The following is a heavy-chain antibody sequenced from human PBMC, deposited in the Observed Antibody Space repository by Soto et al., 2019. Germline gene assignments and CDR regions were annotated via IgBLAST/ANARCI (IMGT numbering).Heavy chain of an antibody. D-gene: IGHD1-26*01. CDR3: TRLPNSGRYSDWYFDL. CDR2: IKKDGSEK. J-gene: IGHJ2*01. CDR1: GFTFSSYW. Sequence: EVQLVESGGGLVQPGGSLRLSCGASGFTFSSYWMSWVRQTPGKGLEWVANIKKDGSEKYYVDSVKGRFTISRDNAKNSLFLQMDSLRAEDTAVYYCTRLPNSGRYSDWYFDLWGRGTLVSVSS. V-gene: IGHV3-7*03.